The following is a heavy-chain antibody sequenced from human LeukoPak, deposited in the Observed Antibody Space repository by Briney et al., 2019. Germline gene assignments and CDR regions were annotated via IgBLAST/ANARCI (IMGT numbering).Heavy chain of an antibody. D-gene: IGHD6-13*01. J-gene: IGHJ4*02. CDR3: ARAIRGVWYSSSWDRFNDY. CDR1: GFTFSSYE. V-gene: IGHV3-48*03. Sequence: PGGSLRLPCAASGFTFSSYEMNWVRQAPGKGLEWVSYISSSGSTIYYADSVKGRFTISRDNAKNSLYLQMNSLRAEDTAVYYCARAIRGVWYSSSWDRFNDYWGQGTLVTVSS. CDR2: ISSSGSTI.